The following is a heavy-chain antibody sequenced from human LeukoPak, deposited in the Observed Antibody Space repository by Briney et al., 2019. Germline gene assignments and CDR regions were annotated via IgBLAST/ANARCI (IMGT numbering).Heavy chain of an antibody. V-gene: IGHV4-30-2*01. CDR1: GGSISSGGYY. D-gene: IGHD6-6*01. Sequence: SETLSLTCTVSGGSISSGGYYWSWIRQPPGKGLEWIGYIYHSGSTYYNPSLKSRVTISVDRSKNQFSLKLSSVTAADTAVYYCARDSSSALHYWGQGTLVTVSS. CDR2: IYHSGST. J-gene: IGHJ4*02. CDR3: ARDSSSALHY.